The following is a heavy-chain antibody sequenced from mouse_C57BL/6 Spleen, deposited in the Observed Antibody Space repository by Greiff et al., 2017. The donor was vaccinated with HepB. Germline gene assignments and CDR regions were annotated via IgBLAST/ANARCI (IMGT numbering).Heavy chain of an antibody. J-gene: IGHJ2*01. CDR2: IYPRSGNT. CDR3: AREYDYYGSSYVYFDY. D-gene: IGHD1-1*01. CDR1: GYTFTSYG. Sequence: QVQLQQSGAELARPGASVKLSCKASGYTFTSYGISWVKQRTGQGLEWIGEIYPRSGNTYYNEKFKGKATLTADKSSSTAYMELRSLTSEDSAVYFCAREYDYYGSSYVYFDYWGQGTTLTVSS. V-gene: IGHV1-81*01.